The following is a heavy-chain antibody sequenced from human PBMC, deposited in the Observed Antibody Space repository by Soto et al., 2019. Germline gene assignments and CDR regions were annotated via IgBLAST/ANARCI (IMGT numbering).Heavy chain of an antibody. Sequence: QVQLVESGGGVVQPGRSLRLSCAASGFTFSSYAMHWVRQAPGKGLEWVAVISYDGSNKYYADSVKGRFTISRDNSKNTLYLQMNSLRAEDTAVYYCARDLVAQYYFDYWGQGTLVTVSS. CDR3: ARDLVAQYYFDY. CDR1: GFTFSSYA. J-gene: IGHJ4*02. CDR2: ISYDGSNK. V-gene: IGHV3-30-3*01. D-gene: IGHD2-15*01.